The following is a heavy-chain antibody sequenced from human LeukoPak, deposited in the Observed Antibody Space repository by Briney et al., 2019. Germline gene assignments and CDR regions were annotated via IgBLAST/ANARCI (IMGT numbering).Heavy chain of an antibody. V-gene: IGHV1-69*06. CDR3: ARKRSGELLDY. CDR1: GYTFTSYY. Sequence: ASVKVSCKASGYTFTSYYMHWVRQAPGQGLEWMGGIIPIFGTANYAQKFQGRVTITADKSTSTAYMELSSLRSVDTAVYYCARKRSGELLDYWGQGTLVTVSS. D-gene: IGHD1-26*01. CDR2: IIPIFGTA. J-gene: IGHJ4*02.